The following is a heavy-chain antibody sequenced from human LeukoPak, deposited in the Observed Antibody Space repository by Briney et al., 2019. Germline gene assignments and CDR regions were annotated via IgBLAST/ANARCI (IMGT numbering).Heavy chain of an antibody. CDR2: IIPIFGTA. D-gene: IGHD3-22*01. CDR3: ARTTYYYDSSGYPTAGYYFDY. V-gene: IGHV1-69*06. J-gene: IGHJ4*02. Sequence: GASVKVSCKASGYIFSNFGINWVRQAPGQGLEWMGGIIPIFGTANYAQKFQGRVTITADKSTSTAYMELSSLRSEDTAVYYCARTTYYYDSSGYPTAGYYFDYWGQGTLVTVSS. CDR1: GYIFSNFG.